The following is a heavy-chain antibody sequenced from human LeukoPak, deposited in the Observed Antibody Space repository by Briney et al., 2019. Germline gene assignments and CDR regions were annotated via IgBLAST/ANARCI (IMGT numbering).Heavy chain of an antibody. J-gene: IGHJ4*02. D-gene: IGHD3-22*01. V-gene: IGHV3-66*01. Sequence: GGSLRLSCAASGFTFSNYAMHWVRQAPGKGLEWVSVIYSGGSTYYADSVKGRFTISRDNSKNTLYLQMNSLRAEDTAVYYCARGIRSYDSSGPAYYFDYWGQGTLVTVSS. CDR1: GFTFSNYA. CDR3: ARGIRSYDSSGPAYYFDY. CDR2: IYSGGST.